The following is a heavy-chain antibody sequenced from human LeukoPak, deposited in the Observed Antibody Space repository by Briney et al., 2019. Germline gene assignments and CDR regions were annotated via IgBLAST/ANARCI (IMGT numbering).Heavy chain of an antibody. CDR3: ARRLPVDTAMDDY. Sequence: PGGSLRLSCAASGFTFSSYSMNWVRQAPGKGLEWVSYISSSSSTIYYADSVKGRFTISRDNAKNSLYLQMNSLRAEDTAVYYCARRLPVDTAMDDYWGQGTLVTVSS. CDR1: GFTFSSYS. J-gene: IGHJ4*02. D-gene: IGHD5-18*01. CDR2: ISSSSSTI. V-gene: IGHV3-48*01.